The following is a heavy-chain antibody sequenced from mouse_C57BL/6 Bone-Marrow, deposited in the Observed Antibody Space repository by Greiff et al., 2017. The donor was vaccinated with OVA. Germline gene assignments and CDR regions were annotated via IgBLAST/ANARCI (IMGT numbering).Heavy chain of an antibody. J-gene: IGHJ1*03. CDR3: ARVPVTTVVARYFDV. CDR1: GYSITSGYY. V-gene: IGHV3-6*01. CDR2: ISYDGSN. D-gene: IGHD1-1*01. Sequence: EVQLQESGPGLVKPSQSLSLTCSVTGYSITSGYYWNWIRQFPGNKLEWMGYISYDGSNNYNPSLKNRISITRDTSKNQFFLKLNSVTTEDTATYYCARVPVTTVVARYFDVWGTGTTVTVSS.